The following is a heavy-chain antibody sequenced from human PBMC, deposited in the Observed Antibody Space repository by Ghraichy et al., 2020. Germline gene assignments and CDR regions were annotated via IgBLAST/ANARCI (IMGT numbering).Heavy chain of an antibody. Sequence: GESLNISCTASGFTFSGSSMHWVRQASGKGLEWVGRMRSKANNYATAYAASVEGRFTISRDDSTNTAYLHMNSLKTDDTAVYYCGRLYADSGYAVDRWGQGTLVTVS. V-gene: IGHV3-73*01. J-gene: IGHJ5*02. CDR3: GRLYADSGYAVDR. D-gene: IGHD5-18*01. CDR1: GFTFSGSS. CDR2: MRSKANNYAT.